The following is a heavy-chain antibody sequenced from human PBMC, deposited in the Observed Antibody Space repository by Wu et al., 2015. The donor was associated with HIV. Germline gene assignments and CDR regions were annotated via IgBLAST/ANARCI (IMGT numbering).Heavy chain of an antibody. Sequence: QVQLVQSGAEVKKPGASVKVSCKASGYTFSDYNIHWVRQAPGQGLQWMGWINPKSGGTNYAQKFQGRVTMTSDTSINTAYMELSRLRSDDTAVYYCARGGYSYGIDFDYWGQGTLVTVSS. D-gene: IGHD5-18*01. V-gene: IGHV1-2*02. CDR2: INPKSGGT. CDR1: GYTFSDYN. J-gene: IGHJ4*02. CDR3: ARGGYSYGIDFDY.